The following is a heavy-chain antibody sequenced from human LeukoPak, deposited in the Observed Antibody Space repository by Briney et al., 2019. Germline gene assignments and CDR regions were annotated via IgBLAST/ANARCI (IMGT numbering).Heavy chain of an antibody. D-gene: IGHD4-17*01. Sequence: SETLSLTCTVSGGSISSSSYYWGWIRQPPGKGLEWIGSIYYSGSTYYNPSLKSRVTISVDTSKNQFSLKLSSVTAADTAVYYCARVTTVTTYYFDYWGQGTLVTVSS. J-gene: IGHJ4*02. CDR2: IYYSGST. CDR1: GGSISSSSYY. CDR3: ARVTTVTTYYFDY. V-gene: IGHV4-39*01.